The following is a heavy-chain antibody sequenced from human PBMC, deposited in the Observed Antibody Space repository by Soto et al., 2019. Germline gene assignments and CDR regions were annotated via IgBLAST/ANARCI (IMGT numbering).Heavy chain of an antibody. D-gene: IGHD5-12*01. J-gene: IGHJ6*02. CDR1: GFTFSNYP. CDR3: ARWERMGGYTWDHYYGMDG. V-gene: IGHV3-23*01. Sequence: GGSVRLSCTASGFTFSNYPMSCVRHSPGKWLEWVSAIGSGSATMYYADSVTGRFAISRDNSRNTLYLQMNSLRPEDTALYHCARWERMGGYTWDHYYGMDGWGQGTKVTVSX. CDR2: IGSGSATM.